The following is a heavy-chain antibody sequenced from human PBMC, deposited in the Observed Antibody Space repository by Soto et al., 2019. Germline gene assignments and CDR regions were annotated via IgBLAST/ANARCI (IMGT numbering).Heavy chain of an antibody. CDR1: GFAFSSYA. V-gene: IGHV3-23*01. J-gene: IGHJ4*02. Sequence: GGSLRLSCAASGFAFSSYAMSWVRQAPGKGLEWVSAISGSGGSTYYADSVKGRFTISRDNSKNTLYLQMNSLRAEDTAVYYCAKDSEEYCGGDCYPREGPDYWRQGTLVTVSS. CDR2: ISGSGGST. CDR3: AKDSEEYCGGDCYPREGPDY. D-gene: IGHD2-21*02.